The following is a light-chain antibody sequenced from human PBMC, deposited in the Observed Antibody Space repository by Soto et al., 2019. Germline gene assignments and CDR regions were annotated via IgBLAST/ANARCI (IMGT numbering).Light chain of an antibody. V-gene: IGKV3-20*01. CDR1: QRVNSNY. J-gene: IGKJ3*01. Sequence: VLTQSPGTLSLSPGERATLSCRASQRVNSNYFAWYQQKPGQAPRLLVFGASTRATGIPDRFSGSGSETDFIHTISRVEPEDFAVYYCQQYTASSGIFTFGPRTKVDIK. CDR2: GAS. CDR3: QQYTASSGIFT.